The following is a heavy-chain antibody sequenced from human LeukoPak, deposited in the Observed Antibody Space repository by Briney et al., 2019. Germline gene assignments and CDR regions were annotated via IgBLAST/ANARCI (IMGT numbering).Heavy chain of an antibody. D-gene: IGHD4-17*01. CDR3: ARDLYVYGDYHGLHY. CDR1: GFPVRSNY. V-gene: IGHV3-66*01. Sequence: GGPLRLSCAPSGFPVRSNYMSWVPQAPGKGLEGVSPFYSGGSTYYADSVKGRFTISRDNSKNTLYLQMGSLRAEDMAVYYCARDLYVYGDYHGLHYWGQGTLVTVSS. CDR2: FYSGGST. J-gene: IGHJ4*02.